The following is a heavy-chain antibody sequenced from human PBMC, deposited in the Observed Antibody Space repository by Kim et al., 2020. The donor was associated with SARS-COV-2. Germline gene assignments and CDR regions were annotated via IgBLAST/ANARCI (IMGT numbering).Heavy chain of an antibody. V-gene: IGHV1-69*01. Sequence: QGRVTITADESTSTAYMELSSLRSEDTAVYYCARYYDFWSGYRPSGYFDYWGQGTLVTVSS. D-gene: IGHD3-3*01. J-gene: IGHJ4*02. CDR3: ARYYDFWSGYRPSGYFDY.